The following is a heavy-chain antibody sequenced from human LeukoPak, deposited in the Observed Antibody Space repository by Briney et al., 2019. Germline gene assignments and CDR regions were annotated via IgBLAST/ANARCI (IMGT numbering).Heavy chain of an antibody. J-gene: IGHJ3*02. CDR2: IYYTGSV. Sequence: PSQTLSLTCTFSGASISTGGYYWTWIRQPPGEGLEWIGYIYYTGSVDYNPSLKSRLTISLDTSKNQFSLKLNSVTAADTAVYYCARDPDSSGYYYGQHDAFDIWGQGTMVTVSS. CDR1: GASISTGGYY. V-gene: IGHV4-31*03. D-gene: IGHD3-22*01. CDR3: ARDPDSSGYYYGQHDAFDI.